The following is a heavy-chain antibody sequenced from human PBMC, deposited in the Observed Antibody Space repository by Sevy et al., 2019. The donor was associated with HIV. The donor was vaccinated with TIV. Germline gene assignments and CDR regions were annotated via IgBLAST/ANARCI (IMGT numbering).Heavy chain of an antibody. D-gene: IGHD3-22*01. Sequence: GGSLRLSCAASGFTFSSYGMHWVRQAPGKGLEWVAVIWYDGSNKYYADSVKGRFTISRDNSKNTVYLQMNSLRAEDTAVDDGARGAWGYYDSSGLFDYWGQGTLVTVSS. CDR2: IWYDGSNK. J-gene: IGHJ4*02. CDR3: ARGAWGYYDSSGLFDY. CDR1: GFTFSSYG. V-gene: IGHV3-33*01.